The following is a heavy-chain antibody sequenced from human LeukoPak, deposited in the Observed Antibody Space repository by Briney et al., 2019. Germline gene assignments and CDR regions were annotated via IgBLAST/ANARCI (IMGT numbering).Heavy chain of an antibody. Sequence: PSETLSLTCAVYGESFSGYYWSCIRQPPGKGLEGIGEINHSGSTNYNPSLKSRVTISVDSSKNQFPLKLSSVTAADTAVYYCARGLGYYDFWSGYSTWFDPWGQGTLVTVSS. V-gene: IGHV4-34*01. CDR3: ARGLGYYDFWSGYSTWFDP. J-gene: IGHJ5*02. D-gene: IGHD3-3*01. CDR2: INHSGST. CDR1: GESFSGYY.